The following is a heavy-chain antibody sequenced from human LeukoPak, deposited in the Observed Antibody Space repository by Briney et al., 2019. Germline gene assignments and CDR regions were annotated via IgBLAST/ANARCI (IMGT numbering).Heavy chain of an antibody. Sequence: SETLSLTCTVSGGSISSYYWSWIRQPAGKGLEWIGRIYTSGSTNYNPSLKSRVTMSVDTSKNQFSLKLSSVTAADTAVYYCARDLSVYYDSSGYYSAAFDIWGQGTMVTVSS. J-gene: IGHJ3*02. CDR3: ARDLSVYYDSSGYYSAAFDI. CDR1: GGSISSYY. CDR2: IYTSGST. V-gene: IGHV4-4*07. D-gene: IGHD3-22*01.